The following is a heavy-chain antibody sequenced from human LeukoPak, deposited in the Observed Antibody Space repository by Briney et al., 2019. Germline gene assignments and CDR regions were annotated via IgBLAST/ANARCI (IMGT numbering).Heavy chain of an antibody. CDR1: GFTFGDYA. V-gene: IGHV3-49*04. CDR3: TRGYSYDPFDY. J-gene: IGHJ4*02. Sequence: GGSLSLSCTASGFTFGDYAMSWVRQAPGKGLEWVGFIRSKAYGRTTEYAASVKGRFTISRDDSKSIAYLQMNSLKTEDTAVYYCTRGYSYDPFDYWGQGTLVTVSS. CDR2: IRSKAYGRTT. D-gene: IGHD5-18*01.